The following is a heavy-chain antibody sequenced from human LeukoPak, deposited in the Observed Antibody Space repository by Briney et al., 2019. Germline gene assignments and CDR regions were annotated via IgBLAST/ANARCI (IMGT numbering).Heavy chain of an antibody. D-gene: IGHD6-19*01. J-gene: IGHJ4*02. CDR3: AKAVAGWYYFDY. Sequence: GSLRLSCAASGFTFSSYWMSWVRQAPGRGLEWVANIKQDGSEKYYVDSVKGRFTISRDNAKNSLYLQMNSLRAEDTAVYYCAKAVAGWYYFDYWGQGTLVTVSS. CDR1: GFTFSSYW. CDR2: IKQDGSEK. V-gene: IGHV3-7*01.